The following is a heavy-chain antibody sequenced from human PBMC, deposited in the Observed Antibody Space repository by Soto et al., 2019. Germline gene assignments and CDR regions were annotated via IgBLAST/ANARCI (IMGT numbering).Heavy chain of an antibody. V-gene: IGHV4-59*08. J-gene: IGHJ4*02. CDR2: IYYSGGT. CDR3: ARRYGGNLDY. CDR1: GGSISSYY. Sequence: QVQLQESGPGLVKPSETLSLTCTVSGGSISSYYWSWIRQPPGKGLEWIGYIYYSGGTNYNPSLRSRVTISVDSSKNHFSLKLSSVAAADTAVYYCARRYGGNLDYWGQGTLVTVSS. D-gene: IGHD1-26*01.